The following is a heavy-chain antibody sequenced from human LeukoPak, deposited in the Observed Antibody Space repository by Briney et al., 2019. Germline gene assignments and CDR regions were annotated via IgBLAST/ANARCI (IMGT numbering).Heavy chain of an antibody. CDR3: ARDPKGDYPGY. Sequence: SCKASGYTFSDYYMSWIRQAPGKGLEWVSYISSSSSYTNYADSVKGRFTISRDNAKNSLYLQMNSLRAEDTAVYYCARDPKGDYPGYWGQGTLVTVSS. J-gene: IGHJ4*02. CDR2: ISSSSSYT. V-gene: IGHV3-11*05. CDR1: GYTFSDYY. D-gene: IGHD4-17*01.